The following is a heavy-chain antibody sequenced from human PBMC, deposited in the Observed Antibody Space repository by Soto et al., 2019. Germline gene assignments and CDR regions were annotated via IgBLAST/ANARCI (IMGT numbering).Heavy chain of an antibody. J-gene: IGHJ6*03. V-gene: IGHV1-18*01. CDR2: ISAYNGDT. CDR1: GYTFSNYG. D-gene: IGHD6-19*01. CDR3: ARIEGVAGAPYYYYMDV. Sequence: QVQLVQSGAEVKKPGASVKVSCKASGYTFSNYGITWVRQAPGQGLEWMGWISAYNGDTNYAQKLQGRVNLMTDTSTSTACMELRSLRSDDTAEYFCARIEGVAGAPYYYYMDVWGKGTAVTVSS.